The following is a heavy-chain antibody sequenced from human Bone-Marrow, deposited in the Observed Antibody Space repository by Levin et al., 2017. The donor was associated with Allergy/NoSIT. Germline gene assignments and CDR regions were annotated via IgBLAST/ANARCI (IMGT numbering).Heavy chain of an antibody. CDR3: AREYSSFEY. J-gene: IGHJ4*02. CDR2: INFSGST. D-gene: IGHD6-19*01. Sequence: SQTLSLPCTVSGGSISIYYWHWLRQPPGKGLEWVGYINFSGSTSYNPSLNSRLSISVDTSKNQFFLNLNSVTAADTAVYYCAREYSSFEYWGEGTLVTVSS. CDR1: GGSISIYY. V-gene: IGHV4-59*01.